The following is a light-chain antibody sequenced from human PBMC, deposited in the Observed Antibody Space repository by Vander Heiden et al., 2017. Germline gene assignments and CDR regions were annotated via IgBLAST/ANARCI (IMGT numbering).Light chain of an antibody. Sequence: EIVMTQSPATLSVSPGERATLSCRASQSVSSNLAWYQQKPGQAPRLLIYGASTRATGIPARFSGSGSGTEFTLTISSLQSEDFAVYYCQQYNNWPPATFGQGTRWKSN. V-gene: IGKV3-15*01. J-gene: IGKJ1*01. CDR1: QSVSSN. CDR2: GAS. CDR3: QQYNNWPPAT.